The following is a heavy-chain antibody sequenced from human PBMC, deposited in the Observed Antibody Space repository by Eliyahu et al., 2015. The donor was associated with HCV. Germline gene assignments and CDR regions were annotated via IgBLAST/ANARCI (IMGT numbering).Heavy chain of an antibody. CDR2: IYWNDDK. Sequence: QITLKESGPTLVKPTQTLTLTCTFSGFSLSTSGVGVGWIRQPPGKALEWLALIYWNDDKRYSPSLKSRLTITKDTSKNQVVLTMTNMDPVDTATYYCAHRRPFPVVTAILLFDYWGQGTLVTVSS. CDR3: AHRRPFPVVTAILLFDY. CDR1: GFSLSTSGVG. V-gene: IGHV2-5*01. D-gene: IGHD2-21*02. J-gene: IGHJ4*02.